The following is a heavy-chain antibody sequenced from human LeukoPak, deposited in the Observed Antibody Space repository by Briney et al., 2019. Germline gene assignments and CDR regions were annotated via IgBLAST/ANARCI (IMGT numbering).Heavy chain of an antibody. CDR3: ARQESEMTTPANRYFDH. V-gene: IGHV5-51*01. CDR1: GYSFTNYW. Sequence: GESLKISCKGSGYSFTNYWIAWVRQMPGKGLEWMGIVYPDDSDVRYNPSFQGQVTISADKSINTAYLQWSSLKASDSAVYYCARQESEMTTPANRYFDHWGQGTLVTVSS. J-gene: IGHJ4*02. D-gene: IGHD5-24*01. CDR2: VYPDDSDV.